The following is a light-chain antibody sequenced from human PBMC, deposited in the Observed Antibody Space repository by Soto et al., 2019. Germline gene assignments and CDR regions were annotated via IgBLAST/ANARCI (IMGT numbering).Light chain of an antibody. V-gene: IGKV1-5*03. CDR3: QQYNTYPWT. CDR1: QSINTW. CDR2: KAS. Sequence: DIQMTQSPSTLSASVGDRVTITCRASQSINTWLAWYQQKPGKAPKLLISKASGLERGVPSRFSGSGSGTEFTLIISSLQPDDLATYYCQQYNTYPWTFGQGTKVELK. J-gene: IGKJ1*01.